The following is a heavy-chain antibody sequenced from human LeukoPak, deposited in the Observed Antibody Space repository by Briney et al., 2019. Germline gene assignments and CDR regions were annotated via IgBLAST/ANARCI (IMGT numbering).Heavy chain of an antibody. CDR1: GYSFTSNW. CDR3: ARHQGYNYGYVDY. CDR2: IYPGDSDT. D-gene: IGHD5-18*01. Sequence: GESLKISCKGSGYSFTSNWIGWVRQMPGKGLEWMGIIYPGDSDTRYSPSFQGQVTISADKSINTAYLQWSSLKASDTAMYYCARHQGYNYGYVDYWGQGTLVTVSS. J-gene: IGHJ4*02. V-gene: IGHV5-51*01.